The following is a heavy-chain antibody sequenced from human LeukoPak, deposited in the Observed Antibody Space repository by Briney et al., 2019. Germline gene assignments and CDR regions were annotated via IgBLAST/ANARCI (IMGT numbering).Heavy chain of an antibody. CDR2: MNPTSGDT. Sequence: ASVKVSCKASGYTFGDYDVNWVRQAPGQGLEWMGWMNPTSGDTGYAQKFQGRVTMTRSVSKNTAYMELSRLRSEDTAVYFCARVVMKAFYYYYMDVWGKGTTIIISS. CDR3: ARVVMKAFYYYYMDV. V-gene: IGHV1-8*01. D-gene: IGHD2-21*01. CDR1: GYTFGDYD. J-gene: IGHJ6*03.